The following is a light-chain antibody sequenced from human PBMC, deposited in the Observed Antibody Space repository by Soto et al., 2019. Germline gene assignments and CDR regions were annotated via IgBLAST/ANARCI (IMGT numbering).Light chain of an antibody. CDR3: QQYNA. CDR1: QSVSSN. V-gene: IGKV3-15*01. J-gene: IGKJ1*01. Sequence: EIWMTQSPATLSVSPGERATLSCRASQSVSSNLAWYQKKPGQAPRLLIYGASTRATGIPARFSGSGSGTEFTLTISSLQYEDFAVYYCQQYNAFGQGTKVDIK. CDR2: GAS.